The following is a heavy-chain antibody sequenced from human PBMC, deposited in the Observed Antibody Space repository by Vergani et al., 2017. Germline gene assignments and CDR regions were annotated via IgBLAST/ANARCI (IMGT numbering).Heavy chain of an antibody. V-gene: IGHV2-70*04. Sequence: QVTLKESGPALVKPTQTLTLTCTLSGFSVNSHPMRVIWIRQPPGKALEWLARIDWDDDKFYDRSLKTRLTISKDTSKNQVVLRMTNMDPVDTAMYYCAQILSKNGYKYDAFDIWGQGTMVIVSS. CDR2: IDWDDDK. D-gene: IGHD5-24*01. J-gene: IGHJ3*02. CDR3: AQILSKNGYKYDAFDI. CDR1: GFSVNSHPMR.